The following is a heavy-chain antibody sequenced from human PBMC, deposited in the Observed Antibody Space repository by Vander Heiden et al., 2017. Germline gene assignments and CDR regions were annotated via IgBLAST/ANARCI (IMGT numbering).Heavy chain of an antibody. J-gene: IGHJ4*02. V-gene: IGHV3-53*01. CDR1: GFPVSNNS. CDR2: IYSDGRT. CDR3: AGTLQNCGGDCYPTGYFDY. Sequence: EVQLVESGGGLIQPGGSLRLSCAAPGFPVSNNSMSWVRQAPGKGLEWVSVIYSDGRTYYADSVKGRFTISRDNSKNTVYLQMNSLRAEDTAVYYCAGTLQNCGGDCYPTGYFDYWDQGTLVTVSS. D-gene: IGHD2-21*02.